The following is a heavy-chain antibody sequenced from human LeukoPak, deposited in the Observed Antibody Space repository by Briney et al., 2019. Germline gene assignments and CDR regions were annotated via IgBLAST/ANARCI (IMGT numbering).Heavy chain of an antibody. D-gene: IGHD3-3*01. CDR3: AKSKTIFGWFDP. V-gene: IGHV3-23*01. Sequence: GGSLRLSRAASGFTFSSYAMSWVRQAPGKGLEWVSAISGSGGSTYYADSVKGRFTISRDNSKNTLYLQMNSLRAEDTAVYYCAKSKTIFGWFDPWGQGTLVTVSS. CDR1: GFTFSSYA. CDR2: ISGSGGST. J-gene: IGHJ5*02.